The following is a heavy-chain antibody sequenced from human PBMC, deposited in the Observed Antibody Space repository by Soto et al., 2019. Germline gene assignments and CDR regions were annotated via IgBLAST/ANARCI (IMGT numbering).Heavy chain of an antibody. J-gene: IGHJ6*02. CDR2: IYPDDSET. Sequence: GESLKISCKGSGYSFTSYWIGWVRQMPGRGLEWMGIIYPDDSETRYSPSFQGQVTISADKSISTAYLQWSSLKASDAAMYYCARWPHAGEGSGHAYYIGLDVWGQGTRVTVSS. CDR3: ARWPHAGEGSGHAYYIGLDV. CDR1: GYSFTSYW. V-gene: IGHV5-51*01. D-gene: IGHD1-26*01.